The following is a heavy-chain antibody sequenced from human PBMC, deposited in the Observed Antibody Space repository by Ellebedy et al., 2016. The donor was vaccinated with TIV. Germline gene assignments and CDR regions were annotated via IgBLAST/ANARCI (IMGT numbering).Heavy chain of an antibody. CDR2: IWYDGGNK. CDR3: ARNRHVERGDCLDY. V-gene: IGHV3-33*08. D-gene: IGHD2-21*02. J-gene: IGHJ4*02. Sequence: PGGSLRLSCAASGFTFSSYWMSWVRQAPGKGLEWVAFIWYDGGNKYYADSVKGRFTISRDNSKNTLYLQMNNVGAEDTAVFYCARNRHVERGDCLDYWGQGTLVTVSS. CDR1: GFTFSSYW.